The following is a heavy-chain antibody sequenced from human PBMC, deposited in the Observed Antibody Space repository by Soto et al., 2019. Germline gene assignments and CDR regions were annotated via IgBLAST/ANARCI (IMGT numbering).Heavy chain of an antibody. Sequence: GGSLRLSCAASGFTFSRYWMSWVRQAPGKGLEWVANIKQDGSEKYYVDSVKGRFTISRDNAKNSLYLQMNSLRAEDTAVYYCARDGDGDSPPFEYWGQGTLVTVSS. CDR3: ARDGDGDSPPFEY. D-gene: IGHD4-17*01. CDR1: GFTFSRYW. J-gene: IGHJ4*02. CDR2: IKQDGSEK. V-gene: IGHV3-7*01.